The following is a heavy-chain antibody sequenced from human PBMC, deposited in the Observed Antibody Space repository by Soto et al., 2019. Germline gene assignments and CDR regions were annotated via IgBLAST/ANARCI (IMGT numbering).Heavy chain of an antibody. D-gene: IGHD3-16*01. Sequence: GGSLRLSCAASGFTFSSYSMNWVRQAPGKGLEWVSYISSSSSTIYYADSVKGRFTISRDNAKNSLYLQMNSLRDEDTAVYYCARDLELGLRLWFAHWGQGTLVTVSS. CDR2: ISSSSSTI. V-gene: IGHV3-48*02. J-gene: IGHJ5*02. CDR1: GFTFSSYS. CDR3: ARDLELGLRLWFAH.